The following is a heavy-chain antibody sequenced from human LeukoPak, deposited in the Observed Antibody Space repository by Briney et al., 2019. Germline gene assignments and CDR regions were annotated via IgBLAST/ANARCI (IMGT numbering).Heavy chain of an antibody. CDR3: ARVGAFGEPMVRYCSGGSRDSDDFDI. D-gene: IGHD2-15*01. CDR1: VYTFTSYP. Sequence: ASVKVSCKGSVYTFTSYPMNWLRQAPGQGVEWMGWINTNTGNPTYAQRFTGRFVFSLDTSVSTAYLQISSLKAEDTDVYYCARVGAFGEPMVRYCSGGSRDSDDFDIWGQGTMVTVSS. J-gene: IGHJ3*02. V-gene: IGHV7-4-1*02. CDR2: INTNTGNP.